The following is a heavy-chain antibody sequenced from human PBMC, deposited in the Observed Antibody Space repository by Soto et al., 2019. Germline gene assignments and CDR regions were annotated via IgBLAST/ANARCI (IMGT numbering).Heavy chain of an antibody. CDR2: ISYRGTT. CDR1: GGSISRGDYY. D-gene: IGHD3-16*02. J-gene: IGHJ5*02. V-gene: IGHV4-31*03. Sequence: QVQLQESGPGLVKPSQTLSLTCTVSGGSISRGDYYWSWIRQHPGKGLEWIGYISYRGTTYYSPSLKNRVSISVDTSKNQFSLKLSSVTAADTAVYYCARATSGAYDYVWGSYRYNWFDPWGQGTLVTVSS. CDR3: ARATSGAYDYVWGSYRYNWFDP.